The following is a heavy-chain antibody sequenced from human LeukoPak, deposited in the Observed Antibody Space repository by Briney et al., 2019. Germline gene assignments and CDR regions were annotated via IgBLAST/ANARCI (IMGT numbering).Heavy chain of an antibody. CDR2: IYPGDSDT. CDR3: ARLGGYCSSTSCLYFQH. CDR1: GYSFTSYW. J-gene: IGHJ1*01. D-gene: IGHD2-2*01. Sequence: RGESLKISCKGSGYSFTSYWIGWVRQMPGKGLEWMGIIYPGDSDTRYSPSSQGQVTISADKSISTAYLQWSSLKASDTAMYYCARLGGYCSSTSCLYFQHWGQGTLVTVSS. V-gene: IGHV5-51*01.